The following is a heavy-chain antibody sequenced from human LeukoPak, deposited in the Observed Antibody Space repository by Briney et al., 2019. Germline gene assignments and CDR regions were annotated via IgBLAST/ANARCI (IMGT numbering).Heavy chain of an antibody. J-gene: IGHJ4*02. CDR2: SYCSWIT. CDR3: ARVGGTSAPANFDN. D-gene: IGHD6-25*01. V-gene: IGHV4-39*06. CDR1: GCSISSSSMY. Sequence: AESLSLTCTVSGCSISSSSMYWVRHRQPPGQGLDWFGSSYCSWITCYDPSLKSRVTITEDTSNNQFPLKLSSVTAAAAACYCCARVGGTSAPANFDNWGQGPLVPVS.